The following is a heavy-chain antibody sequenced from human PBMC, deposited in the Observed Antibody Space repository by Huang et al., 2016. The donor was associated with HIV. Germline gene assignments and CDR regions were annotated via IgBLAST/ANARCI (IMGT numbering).Heavy chain of an antibody. J-gene: IGHJ2*01. D-gene: IGHD6-19*01. V-gene: IGHV4-34*01. CDR1: GGSLHGYY. CDR3: ATSRSGSGWFLDI. CDR2: VNHGGST. Sequence: QVQLYQWGAGPLRPSETLSLTCGVSGGSLHGYYWNWLRQSPGRGLEWIGEVNHGGSTEYNPSLKSRVTISGDTSKIHFSLNLTSVTATDTADYYCATSRSGSGWFLDIWGRGTLVSVS.